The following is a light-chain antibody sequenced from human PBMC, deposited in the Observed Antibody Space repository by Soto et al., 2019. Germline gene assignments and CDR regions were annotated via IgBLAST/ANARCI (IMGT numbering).Light chain of an antibody. CDR1: QGISSA. Sequence: AIQLTQSPSSLSASVGDRVTITCRASQGISSALAWYQQKPGKAPKLLIDDASSLESGVPSRFSGSRSGTDFALTISSLQPEDFATYYCQRFNSYPLTFGGGTKVEIK. CDR2: DAS. CDR3: QRFNSYPLT. J-gene: IGKJ4*01. V-gene: IGKV1-13*02.